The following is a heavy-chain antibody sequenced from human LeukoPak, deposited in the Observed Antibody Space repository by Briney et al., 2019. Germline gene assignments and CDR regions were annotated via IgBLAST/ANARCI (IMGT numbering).Heavy chain of an antibody. CDR2: IYHSGST. V-gene: IGHV4-38-2*02. Sequence: SETLSLTCTVSGYSISSGYYWGWIRPPPGKGLEWIGSIYHSGSTYYNPSLKSRVTISVDTSKNQFSLKLSSATAADTAVYYCLANSYCSSTSCYTVHYWYFDLWGRGTLVTVSS. J-gene: IGHJ2*01. D-gene: IGHD2-2*02. CDR3: LANSYCSSTSCYTVHYWYFDL. CDR1: GYSISSGYY.